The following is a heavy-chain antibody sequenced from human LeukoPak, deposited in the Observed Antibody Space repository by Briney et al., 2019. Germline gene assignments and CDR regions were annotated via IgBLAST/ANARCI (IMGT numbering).Heavy chain of an antibody. J-gene: IGHJ4*02. CDR1: GFTFSTYE. Sequence: GGSLRLSCAASGFTFSTYEMNWVRQAPGKGLEWVSYINSFANIIYYAASVKGRFTISRDNTKNSLYLQMNSLRVEGTAVYYCARPPDQGGTRGQGTLVTVSS. CDR3: ARPPDQGGT. D-gene: IGHD3-16*01. V-gene: IGHV3-48*03. CDR2: INSFANII.